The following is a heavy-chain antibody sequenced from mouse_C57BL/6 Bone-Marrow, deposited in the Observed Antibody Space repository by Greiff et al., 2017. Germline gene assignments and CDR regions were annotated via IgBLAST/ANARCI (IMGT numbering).Heavy chain of an antibody. Sequence: VKLMESGAELVRPGASVKLSCKASGYTFTDYYINWVKQRPGQGLEWIARIYPGSGNNYYNEKFKGKATLTAEKSSSTAYMQLSSLTSEDSAVYYCARGIYYGAYWGQGTLVTVSA. CDR1: GYTFTDYY. V-gene: IGHV1-76*01. CDR3: ARGIYYGAY. D-gene: IGHD2-1*01. CDR2: IYPGSGNN. J-gene: IGHJ3*01.